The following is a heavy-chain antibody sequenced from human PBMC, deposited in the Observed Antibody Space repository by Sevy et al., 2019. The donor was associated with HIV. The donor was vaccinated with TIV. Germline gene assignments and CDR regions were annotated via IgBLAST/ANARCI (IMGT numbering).Heavy chain of an antibody. CDR2: ISYDGSNK. D-gene: IGHD6-19*01. J-gene: IGHJ5*02. Sequence: GGSLRLSCAASGFTFSSYGMHGVRQAPGKGLDWVTVISYDGSNKYYADSVKGRFTISRDNSKNTLYLQMNSLRVEDTAVYYCAKGGQWLVRDWFDPWGQGTLVTVSS. CDR3: AKGGQWLVRDWFDP. CDR1: GFTFSSYG. V-gene: IGHV3-30*18.